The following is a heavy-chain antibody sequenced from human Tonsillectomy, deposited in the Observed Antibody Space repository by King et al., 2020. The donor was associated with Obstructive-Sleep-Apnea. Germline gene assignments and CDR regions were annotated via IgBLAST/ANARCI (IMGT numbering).Heavy chain of an antibody. CDR1: GFTFSTFS. D-gene: IGHD3-16*01. J-gene: IGHJ4*02. CDR2: ISRSSSTI. V-gene: IGHV3-48*04. CDR3: ASNLWELGPLGDY. Sequence: VQLVESGGGLVQPGGSLRLSCGASGFTFSTFSMNWVRQAPGKGLEWVSYISRSSSTIYYADSVKGRFTISRDNAKNSLYLQMNSLRAEDTAVYYCASNLWELGPLGDYWGQGTLVTVSS.